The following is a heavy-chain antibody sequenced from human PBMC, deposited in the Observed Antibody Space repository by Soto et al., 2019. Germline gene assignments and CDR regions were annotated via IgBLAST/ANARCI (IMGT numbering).Heavy chain of an antibody. Sequence: SETLSLTCTVSGGSIISYYWSWILQPPGKGLEWIGYIYYSGSTNYNPSLKSRVTISVDTSKNQFSLKLSSVTAADTAVYYCARDYGDSEFDYWGQGTLVTVSS. J-gene: IGHJ4*02. CDR2: IYYSGST. CDR1: GGSIISYY. CDR3: ARDYGDSEFDY. D-gene: IGHD4-17*01. V-gene: IGHV4-59*01.